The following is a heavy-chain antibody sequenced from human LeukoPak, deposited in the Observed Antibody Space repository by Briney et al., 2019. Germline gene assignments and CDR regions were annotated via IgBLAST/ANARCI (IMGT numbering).Heavy chain of an antibody. CDR1: GSTFSDYY. J-gene: IGHJ4*02. D-gene: IGHD6-13*01. CDR3: ARESGSSLVDY. Sequence: PGGSLRLSCAASGSTFSDYYMSWIRQAPGKGLEWVSYISSSSSYTNYADSVKGRFTISRDNAKNSLYLQMNSLRAEDTAVYYCARESGSSLVDYWGQGTLVTVSS. CDR2: ISSSSSYT. V-gene: IGHV3-11*05.